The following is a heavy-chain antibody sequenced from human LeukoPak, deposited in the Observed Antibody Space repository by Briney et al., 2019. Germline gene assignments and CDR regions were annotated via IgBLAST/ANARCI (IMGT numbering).Heavy chain of an antibody. V-gene: IGHV3-30*03. D-gene: IGHD3-22*01. CDR3: APSTEYYYDSSGYSMDYFDY. Sequence: GGSLRLSCAASGFTFSSYGMHWVRQAPGKGLEWVAVISYDGSNKYYADSVKGRFTISRDNSKNTLYLQMNSLRAEDTAVCYCAPSTEYYYDSSGYSMDYFDYWGQGTLVTVSS. CDR1: GFTFSSYG. J-gene: IGHJ4*02. CDR2: ISYDGSNK.